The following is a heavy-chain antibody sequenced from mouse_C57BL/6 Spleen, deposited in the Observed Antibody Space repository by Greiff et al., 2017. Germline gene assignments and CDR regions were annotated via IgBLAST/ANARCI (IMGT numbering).Heavy chain of an antibody. Sequence: EVKLQESGGGLVKPGGSLKLSCAASGFTFSSYAMSWVRQTPEKRLEWVATISDGGSYTYYPDNVKGRFTISRDNAKNNLYLQMSHLKSEDTAMYYCARDGYYDGYSTYFDYWGQGTTLTVSS. CDR2: ISDGGSYT. J-gene: IGHJ2*01. CDR1: GFTFSSYA. CDR3: ARDGYYDGYSTYFDY. V-gene: IGHV5-4*01. D-gene: IGHD2-3*01.